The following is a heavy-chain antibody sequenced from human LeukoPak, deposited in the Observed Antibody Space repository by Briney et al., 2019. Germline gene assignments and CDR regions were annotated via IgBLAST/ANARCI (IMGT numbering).Heavy chain of an antibody. J-gene: IGHJ4*02. CDR1: GFTFSNYG. D-gene: IGHD6-25*01. CDR3: LAAAKQDY. Sequence: GGSLRLSCAASGFTFSNYGMHWVRQAPGKGLEWVSGISWNSGSIGHADSVKGRFTISRDNAKNSLYLQMNSLRAEDTALYYCLAAAKQDYWGQGTLVTVSS. CDR2: ISWNSGSI. V-gene: IGHV3-9*01.